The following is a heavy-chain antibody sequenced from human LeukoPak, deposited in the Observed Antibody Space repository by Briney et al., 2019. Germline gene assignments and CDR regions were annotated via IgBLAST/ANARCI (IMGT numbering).Heavy chain of an antibody. CDR2: ISSSSSYI. V-gene: IGHV3-21*01. J-gene: IGHJ6*02. CDR3: AGEAPHLGVWGSYRPYYYYGMDV. CDR1: GFTFSSYS. D-gene: IGHD3-16*02. Sequence: GGSLRLSCAASGFTFSSYSMNWVRQAPGKGLEWVSSISSSSSYIYYADSVKGRFTISRDNAKNSLYLQMNSLRAEDTAVYYCAGEAPHLGVWGSYRPYYYYGMDVWGQGTTVTVSS.